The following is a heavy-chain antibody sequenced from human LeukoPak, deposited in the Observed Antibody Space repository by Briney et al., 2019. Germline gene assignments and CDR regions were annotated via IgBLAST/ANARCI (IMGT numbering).Heavy chain of an antibody. CDR2: IYTSGST. CDR3: ARDHGDCRGDCAHY. CDR1: GGSISSGSYY. D-gene: IGHD2-21*01. V-gene: IGHV4-61*02. J-gene: IGHJ4*02. Sequence: SQTLSLTCTVSGGSISSGSYYWSWIRQPAGRGLEWIGRIYTSGSTNYNPSPKSRVTISVDRSKNQFSLKLSSVTAADTAVYYCARDHGDCRGDCAHYWGQGTLVTVSS.